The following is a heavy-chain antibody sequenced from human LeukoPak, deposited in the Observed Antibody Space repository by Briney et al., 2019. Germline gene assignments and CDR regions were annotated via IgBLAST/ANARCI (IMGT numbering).Heavy chain of an antibody. CDR3: AREFMLAY. CDR1: GFTFSNDW. V-gene: IGHV3-7*01. J-gene: IGHJ4*02. Sequence: GGSLRLSCAGSGFTFSNDWMSWVRQAPGKGLEWVAIIKQDGSEKYYGDSVKGRFTISRDNAKSSLYLQMNSLRAEDTAVYYCAREFMLAYWGQGTLVTVSS. CDR2: IKQDGSEK. D-gene: IGHD3-10*02.